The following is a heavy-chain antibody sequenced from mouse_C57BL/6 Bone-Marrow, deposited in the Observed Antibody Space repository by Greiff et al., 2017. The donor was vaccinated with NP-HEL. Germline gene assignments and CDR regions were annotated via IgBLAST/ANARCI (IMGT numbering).Heavy chain of an antibody. V-gene: IGHV5-9-1*02. D-gene: IGHD2-1*01. J-gene: IGHJ4*01. CDR1: GFTFSSYA. Sequence: EVQVVESGEGLVKPGGSLKLSCAASGFTFSSYAMSWVRQTPEKRLEWVAYISSGGDYIYYADTVKGRFTISRDNARNTLYLQMSSLKSEDTAMYYCTRDRSHGNYPYAMDYWGQGTSVTVSS. CDR3: TRDRSHGNYPYAMDY. CDR2: ISSGGDYI.